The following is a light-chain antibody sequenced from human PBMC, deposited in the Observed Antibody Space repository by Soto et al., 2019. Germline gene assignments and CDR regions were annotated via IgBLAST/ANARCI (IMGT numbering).Light chain of an antibody. V-gene: IGKV1-5*01. Sequence: DIQMTQSPSTLSGSVGDRVTITCRASQTISSWLAWYQQKPGKAPKLLIYAASSLQSGVPSRFSGSGSGTDFTLTISRLEPEDFAVYYCQQHETLITFGQGTRLEIK. CDR2: AAS. CDR3: QQHETLIT. J-gene: IGKJ5*01. CDR1: QTISSW.